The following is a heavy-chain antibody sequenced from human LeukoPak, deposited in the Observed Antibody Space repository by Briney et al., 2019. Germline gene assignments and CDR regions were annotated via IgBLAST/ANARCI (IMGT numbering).Heavy chain of an antibody. V-gene: IGHV1-8*03. J-gene: IGHJ6*03. CDR3: ARVRGRCTSGVCYDHYYYYMDV. Sequence: ASVKVSCKASGYTFTSYDINWVRQATGQGLEWMGWMNPNSGNTGYAQKFQGRVTITRNTSISTAYMELSSLRSEDTAVYYCARVRGRCTSGVCYDHYYYYMDVWGKGTTVTVSS. CDR2: MNPNSGNT. CDR1: GYTFTSYD. D-gene: IGHD2-8*01.